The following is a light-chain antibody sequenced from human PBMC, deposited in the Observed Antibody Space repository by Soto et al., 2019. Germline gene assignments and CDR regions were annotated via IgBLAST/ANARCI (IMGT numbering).Light chain of an antibody. CDR2: DVS. CDR1: SSDVGGYNY. J-gene: IGLJ1*01. Sequence: QSALTQPASVSGSPGQSITSSCTGTSSDVGGYNYVSWYQQHPGKAPKLMIYDVSNRPSGVSNRFSGSKSGNTASLTISGLQAEDEADYYCNSYTSSSTDVFGTGTKVTVL. V-gene: IGLV2-14*01. CDR3: NSYTSSSTDV.